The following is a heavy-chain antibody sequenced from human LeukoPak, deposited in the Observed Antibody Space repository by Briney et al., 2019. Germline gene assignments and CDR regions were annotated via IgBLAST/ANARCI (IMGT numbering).Heavy chain of an antibody. J-gene: IGHJ6*04. V-gene: IGHV3-74*01. D-gene: IGHD6-6*01. CDR2: INGDGRNI. CDR3: ASSIAARMDV. Sequence: GGSLRLSCVASGFTFSSYWMHWVRQDPRKGLVWVSRINGDGRNINYADSVKGRFTISRDNAKNSLYLQMNSLRAEDTAVYYCASSIAARMDVWGKGTTVTVPS. CDR1: GFTFSSYW.